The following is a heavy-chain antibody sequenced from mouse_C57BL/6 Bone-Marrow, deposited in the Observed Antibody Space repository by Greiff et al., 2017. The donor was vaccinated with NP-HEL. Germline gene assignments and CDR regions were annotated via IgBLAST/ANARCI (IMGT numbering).Heavy chain of an antibody. J-gene: IGHJ2*01. CDR2: ISDGGSYT. CDR1: GFTFSSYA. V-gene: IGHV5-4*01. D-gene: IGHD3-2*02. Sequence: EVQVVESGGGLVKPGGSLKLSCAASGFTFSSYAMSWVRQTPEKRLEWVATISDGGSYTYYPDNVKGRFTISRDNAKNNLYLQMSHLTSEDTAMYDCARGWARQLRSPYFDYWGQGTTLTVSS. CDR3: ARGWARQLRSPYFDY.